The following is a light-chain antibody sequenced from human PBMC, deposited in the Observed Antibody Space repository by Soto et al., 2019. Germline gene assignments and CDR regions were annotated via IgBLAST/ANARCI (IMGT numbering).Light chain of an antibody. Sequence: ALTQPASVSGSPGQSITISCTGTSSDVGGYNYVSWYQQHPGKAPKLMIYEVSNRPSGVSNRFSGSKSGNTASLTISGLQAEDEADYYCSSYTSSSTSYVFGTGTKVTV. CDR2: EVS. CDR3: SSYTSSSTSYV. V-gene: IGLV2-14*01. CDR1: SSDVGGYNY. J-gene: IGLJ1*01.